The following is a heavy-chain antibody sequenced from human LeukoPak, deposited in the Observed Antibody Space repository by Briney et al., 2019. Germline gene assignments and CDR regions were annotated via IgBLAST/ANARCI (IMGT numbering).Heavy chain of an antibody. V-gene: IGHV3-30*18. CDR2: ISYDGSNK. CDR3: AKLLMYYYDSSGYLTPDAFDI. CDR1: GFTFSSYG. J-gene: IGHJ3*02. D-gene: IGHD3-22*01. Sequence: PGGSLRLSCAASGFTFSSYGMHWVRQAPGKGLEWVAVISYDGSNKYYADSVKGRFTISRDNSKNTLYLQMNSLRAEDTAVHYCAKLLMYYYDSSGYLTPDAFDIWGQGTMVTVSS.